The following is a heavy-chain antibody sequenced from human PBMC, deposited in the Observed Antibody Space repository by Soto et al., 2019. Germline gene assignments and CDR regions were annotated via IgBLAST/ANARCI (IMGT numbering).Heavy chain of an antibody. Sequence: VKVSCKASGYTFTSYGISWVRQAPGQGLEWMGWISAYNGNTNYAQKLQGRVTMTTDTSTSTAYMELRSLRSDDTAVYYCARDVRETYYYDSSGYIWFDPWGQGTLVTVSS. V-gene: IGHV1-18*01. D-gene: IGHD3-22*01. J-gene: IGHJ5*02. CDR2: ISAYNGNT. CDR1: GYTFTSYG. CDR3: ARDVRETYYYDSSGYIWFDP.